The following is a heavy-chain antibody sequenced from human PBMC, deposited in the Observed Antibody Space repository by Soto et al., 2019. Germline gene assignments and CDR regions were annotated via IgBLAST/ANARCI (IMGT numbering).Heavy chain of an antibody. CDR1: GYTFTSYD. J-gene: IGHJ6*02. D-gene: IGHD3-3*01. CDR3: ARGPIWSGYWFSPYYYYGMDV. Sequence: QVQLVQSGAEVKKPGASVKVSCKASGYTFTSYDINWVRQATGQGLEWMGWMNPNSGNTGYAQKSKGSVTITRNTSISTAYMELSSLRSEDTAVYYCARGPIWSGYWFSPYYYYGMDVWGQGTTVTVSS. V-gene: IGHV1-8*01. CDR2: MNPNSGNT.